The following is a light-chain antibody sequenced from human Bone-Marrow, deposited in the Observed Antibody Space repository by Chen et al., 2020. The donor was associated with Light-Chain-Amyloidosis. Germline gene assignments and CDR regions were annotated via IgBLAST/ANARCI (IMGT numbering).Light chain of an antibody. Sequence: SYELTQPPSLSVSPGQTSRITCSGDDLPTKYAYWYQQKPGQAPVLVIQRDTERPSGNSERFSGSSSGTTATLTISGVQAEDEADYHCQSADSSGTYEVIFGGGTKLTVL. CDR3: QSADSSGTYEVI. CDR2: RDT. J-gene: IGLJ2*01. V-gene: IGLV3-25*03. CDR1: DLPTKY.